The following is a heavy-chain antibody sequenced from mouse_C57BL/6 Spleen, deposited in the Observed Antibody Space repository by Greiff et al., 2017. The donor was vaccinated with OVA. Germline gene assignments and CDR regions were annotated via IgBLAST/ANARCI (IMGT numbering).Heavy chain of an antibody. V-gene: IGHV1-42*01. Sequence: EVQLQESGPELVKPGASVKISCKASGYSFTGYYMNWVKQSPEKSLEWIGEINPSTGGTTYNQKFKAKATLTVDKSSSTAYMQLKSLTSEDSAVYYCERLGWFDYWGQGTTLTVSS. D-gene: IGHD4-1*01. CDR3: ERLGWFDY. CDR1: GYSFTGYY. J-gene: IGHJ2*01. CDR2: INPSTGGT.